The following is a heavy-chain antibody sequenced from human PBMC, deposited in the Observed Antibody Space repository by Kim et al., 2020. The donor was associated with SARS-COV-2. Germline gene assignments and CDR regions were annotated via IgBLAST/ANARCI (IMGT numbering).Heavy chain of an antibody. CDR2: ISYDGSNK. J-gene: IGHJ5*02. V-gene: IGHV3-30*18. D-gene: IGHD3-3*01. CDR1: GFTFSSYG. Sequence: GGSLRLSCAASGFTFSSYGMHWVRQAPGKGLEWVAVISYDGSNKYYADSVKGRFTISRDNSKNTLYLQMNSLRAEDTAVYYCAKDRPYYDFWSGYYQNWFDPWGQGTLVTVSS. CDR3: AKDRPYYDFWSGYYQNWFDP.